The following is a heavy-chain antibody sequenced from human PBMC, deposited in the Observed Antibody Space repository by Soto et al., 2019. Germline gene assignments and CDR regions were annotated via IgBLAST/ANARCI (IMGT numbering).Heavy chain of an antibody. Sequence: GGSLRLSCAASGFTFSSYWMSWVRQAPGKGLEWVANIKQDGSEKYYVDSVKGRLTISRDNAKNSLYLQMNSLRAEDTAVYYCARVQAFITIFGVVNGGPFDYWGQGTLVTVSS. J-gene: IGHJ4*02. V-gene: IGHV3-7*05. CDR1: GFTFSSYW. CDR3: ARVQAFITIFGVVNGGPFDY. D-gene: IGHD3-3*01. CDR2: IKQDGSEK.